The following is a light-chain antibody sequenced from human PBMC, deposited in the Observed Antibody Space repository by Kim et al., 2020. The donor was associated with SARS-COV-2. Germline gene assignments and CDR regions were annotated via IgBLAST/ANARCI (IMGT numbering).Light chain of an antibody. J-gene: IGKJ2*01. CDR2: AVS. CDR3: QQSYRTPYT. CDR1: QSISIY. V-gene: IGKV1-39*01. Sequence: SASVGDRVTITCRTSQSISIYLNWYQQKPGKAPKLLVYAVSRLQSGVPSRFSGSGSGTDFTLTISRLQPEDFETYYCQQSYRTPYTFGQGTKLEIK.